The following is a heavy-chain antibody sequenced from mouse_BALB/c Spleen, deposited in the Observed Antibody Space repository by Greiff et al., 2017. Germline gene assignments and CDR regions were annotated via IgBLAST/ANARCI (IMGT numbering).Heavy chain of an antibody. CDR1: GFTFTDYY. Sequence: EVKLVESGGGLVQPGGSLRLSCATSGFTFTDYYMSWVRQPPGKALEWLGFIRNKANGYTTEYSASVKGRFTISRDNSQSILYLQMNTLRAEDSATYYCARDFPTGGAMDYWGQGTPVTVSS. V-gene: IGHV7-3*02. D-gene: IGHD4-1*02. CDR2: IRNKANGYTT. J-gene: IGHJ4*01. CDR3: ARDFPTGGAMDY.